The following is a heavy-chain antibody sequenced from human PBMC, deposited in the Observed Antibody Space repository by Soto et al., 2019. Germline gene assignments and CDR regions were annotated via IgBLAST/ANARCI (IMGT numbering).Heavy chain of an antibody. CDR2: ISRSSGYI. J-gene: IGHJ4*02. CDR3: ARCGSGVQDGYNYIPNC. Sequence: DVQLVESGGGLVKPGESLRLSCAASGFTFSNYNMIWVRQAPGKGLEWVSSISRSSGYIYYADSMKGRFTISRDNAKNSLFLQMNSLRDEDTAVYFCARCGSGVQDGYNYIPNCWCQGTLVTVSS. D-gene: IGHD5-12*01. V-gene: IGHV3-21*01. CDR1: GFTFSNYN.